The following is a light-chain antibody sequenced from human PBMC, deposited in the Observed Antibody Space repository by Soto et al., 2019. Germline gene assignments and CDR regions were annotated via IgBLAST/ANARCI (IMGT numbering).Light chain of an antibody. J-gene: IGKJ5*01. Sequence: EVVLTQSPATLSLSPGERATLSCWASQSLSSYLAWSQQKPGQAPRPLIYGASSRATGIPDRFSGSGSGTDFTLTISRLEPEDFAVYYCQQYGSSPPITSGQGTRLEIK. V-gene: IGKV3-20*01. CDR3: QQYGSSPPIT. CDR1: QSLSSY. CDR2: GAS.